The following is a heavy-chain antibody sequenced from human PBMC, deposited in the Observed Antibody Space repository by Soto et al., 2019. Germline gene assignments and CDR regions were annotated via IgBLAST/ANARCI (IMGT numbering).Heavy chain of an antibody. D-gene: IGHD3-22*01. Sequence: QVQLVQSGAEVKKPGSSVKVSCLASGGTFNTFAITWVRQAPGQGLECMGGIIPMFGTAHYAQKFQGRVTITADESTRTVYNELSSLRSEDTAVYYCARFSPPRGYNAYWCQGTLVTASS. V-gene: IGHV1-69*01. CDR2: IIPMFGTA. CDR3: ARFSPPRGYNAY. CDR1: GGTFNTFA. J-gene: IGHJ4*02.